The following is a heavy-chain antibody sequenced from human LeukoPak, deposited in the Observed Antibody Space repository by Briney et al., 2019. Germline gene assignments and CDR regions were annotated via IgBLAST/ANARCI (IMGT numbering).Heavy chain of an antibody. V-gene: IGHV1-46*01. D-gene: IGHD3-9*01. CDR2: INPSGGST. CDR1: GYTFTSYY. CDR3: ARDIATEHYDISAKWFAP. Sequence: ASVKVSCKASGYTFTSYYMHWVRQAPGQGLEWMGIINPSGGSTSYAQKFQGIVTMTRDTSTSTVYMERSSLRSEDTAVYYCARDIATEHYDISAKWFAPWGQGTLVTVSS. J-gene: IGHJ5*02.